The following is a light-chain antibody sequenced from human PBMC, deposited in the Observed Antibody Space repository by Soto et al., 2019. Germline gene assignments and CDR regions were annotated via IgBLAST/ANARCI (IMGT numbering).Light chain of an antibody. CDR3: QQYYSTPPT. Sequence: DLVMTQFPDSLAVSLRERATMNCKSSQSVLYSSNNKNYLAWFQQKPGQPPKLLIYWASTRESGVPDRFSGSGSGTDFTLTISSLEAEDVAVYYCQQYYSTPPTFGQGTRLEIK. V-gene: IGKV4-1*01. CDR2: WAS. CDR1: QSVLYSSNNKNY. J-gene: IGKJ5*01.